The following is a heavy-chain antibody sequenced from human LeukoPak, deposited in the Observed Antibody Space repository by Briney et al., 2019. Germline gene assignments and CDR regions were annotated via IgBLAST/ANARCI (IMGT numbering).Heavy chain of an antibody. CDR1: GYSISDAYS. CDR3: ARAVAGTNYYYYYYMDV. D-gene: IGHD6-19*01. CDR2: FYPRGST. V-gene: IGHV4-38-2*02. Sequence: SETLSLTCTVSGYSISDAYSWGWIRQPPGKELEWIGSFYPRGSTYYNLSLKSRVTISVDTSKNQFSLKLSSVTAADTAVYYCARAVAGTNYYYYYYMDVWGKGTTVTISS. J-gene: IGHJ6*03.